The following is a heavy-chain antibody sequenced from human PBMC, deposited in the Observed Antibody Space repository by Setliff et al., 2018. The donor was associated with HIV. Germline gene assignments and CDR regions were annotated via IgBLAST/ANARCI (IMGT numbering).Heavy chain of an antibody. CDR1: GFIFSSYG. V-gene: IGHV3-48*03. Sequence: PGESLKISCEAFGFIFSSYGMNWVRQAPGKGLEWVSYISSSGTTIYYADSVKGRFTISRDNAKNSLYLQMNSLRAEDTAVYYCAREDYYGSGGVSGYWGQGTLVTVSS. J-gene: IGHJ4*02. CDR2: ISSSGTTI. D-gene: IGHD3-10*01. CDR3: AREDYYGSGGVSGY.